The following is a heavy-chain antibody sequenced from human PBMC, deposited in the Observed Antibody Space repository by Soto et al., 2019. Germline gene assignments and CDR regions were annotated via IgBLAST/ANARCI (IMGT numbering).Heavy chain of an antibody. CDR2: IKSSGTT. V-gene: IGHV4-39*02. D-gene: IGHD6-19*01. Sequence: SETLSLTCTLCVGSISCSRCHWGWIRQPPWKVLWWIASIKSSGTTXYNPSLKXXVTLSFDTSQNXIALKXSSLTAADTAVYYCAGDYSSGWTADFWGQGTLVTVX. CDR1: VGSISCSRCH. CDR3: AGDYSSGWTADF. J-gene: IGHJ4*02.